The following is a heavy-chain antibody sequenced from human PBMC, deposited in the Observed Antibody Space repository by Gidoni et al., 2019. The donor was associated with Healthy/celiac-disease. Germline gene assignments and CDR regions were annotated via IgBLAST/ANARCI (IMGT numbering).Heavy chain of an antibody. D-gene: IGHD1-1*01. CDR2: IIPILVTA. V-gene: IGHV1-69*01. J-gene: IGHJ4*02. CDR1: GGTFSSYA. CDR3: AVGTTGTRAFDS. Sequence: QVQLVQSGAEVKKPGSSVKVSCKASGGTFSSYAISWVRQAPGQGLEWMGGIIPILVTANYAQKSQGRVTITANESTSTASMGLSSLGSEDTALYYCAVGTTGTRAFDSWGQGPLVTVSS.